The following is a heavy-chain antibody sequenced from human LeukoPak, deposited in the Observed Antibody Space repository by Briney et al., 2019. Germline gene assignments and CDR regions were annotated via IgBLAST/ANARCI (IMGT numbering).Heavy chain of an antibody. CDR1: GGSISSSNW. D-gene: IGHD6-19*01. Sequence: PSETPSLTCTVSGGSISSSNWWSWVRQPPGKGLEWIGEIYHSGSTNYNPSLKSRVTISVDKSKNQFSLKLSSVTAADTAVYYCARLPGYSSGGPIDYWGQGTLVTVSS. J-gene: IGHJ4*02. V-gene: IGHV4-4*02. CDR2: IYHSGST. CDR3: ARLPGYSSGGPIDY.